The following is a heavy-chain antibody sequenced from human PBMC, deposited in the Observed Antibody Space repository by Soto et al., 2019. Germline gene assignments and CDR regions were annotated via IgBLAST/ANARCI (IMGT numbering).Heavy chain of an antibody. CDR1: GFTFSSYS. J-gene: IGHJ5*01. D-gene: IGHD3-10*01. V-gene: IGHV4-34*01. CDR2: MDYSGVS. CDR3: ARRTPLYASESSRFDS. Sequence: GSLRLSCAASGFTFSSYSMNWVRQAPGKGLEWIGTMDYSGVSKYNPSLMSRVTISADTSNNQFSLRLTSVTAADTAVYYCARRTPLYASESSRFDSWGQGALVTVSS.